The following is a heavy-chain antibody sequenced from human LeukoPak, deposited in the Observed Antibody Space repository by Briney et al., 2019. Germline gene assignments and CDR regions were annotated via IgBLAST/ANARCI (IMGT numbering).Heavy chain of an antibody. CDR1: GGSFSVYY. CDR2: INHRGST. CDR3: ARGRLYYYGSGSYRPLDY. Sequence: SETLSLTCAVYGGSFSVYYWSWIRQPPGKGLEWMGEINHRGSTNCNPSLKSRVTISVDTSKNQFSLKLSSVTAADTAVYYCARGRLYYYGSGSYRPLDYWGQGTLVTVSS. V-gene: IGHV4-34*01. D-gene: IGHD3-10*01. J-gene: IGHJ4*02.